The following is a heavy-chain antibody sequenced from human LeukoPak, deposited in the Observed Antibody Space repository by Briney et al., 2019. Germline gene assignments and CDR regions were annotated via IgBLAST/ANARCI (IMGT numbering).Heavy chain of an antibody. CDR3: ARDGFRGPSDY. Sequence: PLASVKVSCKASGYTFNSYSINWVRQAPGQGLEWMGSINAYNGNTNYAQKVQGRVTMTTDTSTSTAYMELRSRRSDDTALYYCARDGFRGPSDYWGQGTLVTVSS. CDR2: INAYNGNT. CDR1: GYTFNSYS. D-gene: IGHD3-16*01. V-gene: IGHV1-18*01. J-gene: IGHJ4*02.